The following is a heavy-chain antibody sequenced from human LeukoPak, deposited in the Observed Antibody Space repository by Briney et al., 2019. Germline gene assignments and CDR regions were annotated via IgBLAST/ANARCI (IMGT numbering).Heavy chain of an antibody. Sequence: GGSLRLSCAASGFTFSSLWMSWVRQAPGKGLEWVANIKKDGSEKYYVDAVKGRFTISRDNAKNSLYLQMNSLRAEDTAVYYCARKNGLDYWGQGTLVTVSS. V-gene: IGHV3-7*01. CDR1: GFTFSSLW. CDR3: ARKNGLDY. J-gene: IGHJ4*02. CDR2: IKKDGSEK.